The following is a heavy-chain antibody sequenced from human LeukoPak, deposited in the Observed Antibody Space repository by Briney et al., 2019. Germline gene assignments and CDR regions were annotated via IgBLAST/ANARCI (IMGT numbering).Heavy chain of an antibody. Sequence: SETLSLTCAVYGGSFSGYYWSWIRQPPGKGLEWIGEINYSGSTNYNPSLKSRVTISVDKSKNQFSLKLSSVTAADTAVYYCARNSGAFDIWGQGTMVTVSS. CDR2: INYSGST. D-gene: IGHD2/OR15-2a*01. CDR1: GGSFSGYY. CDR3: ARNSGAFDI. V-gene: IGHV4-34*01. J-gene: IGHJ3*02.